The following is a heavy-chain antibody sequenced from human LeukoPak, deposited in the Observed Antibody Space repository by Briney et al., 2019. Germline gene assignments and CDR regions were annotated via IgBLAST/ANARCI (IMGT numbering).Heavy chain of an antibody. D-gene: IGHD2-2*01. V-gene: IGHV3-23*01. CDR1: VFTFSSYA. CDR3: AKARVGYCSSTSCPVGY. J-gene: IGHJ4*02. CDR2: TSGSGGST. Sequence: GGSLRVSCAASVFTFSSYAMSWVRQAPGKRLEWVSATSGSGGSTYSADSVKSRFTISRDNSKNTLYLQMNSLRAEDTAVYYCAKARVGYCSSTSCPVGYWGQGTLVTVSS.